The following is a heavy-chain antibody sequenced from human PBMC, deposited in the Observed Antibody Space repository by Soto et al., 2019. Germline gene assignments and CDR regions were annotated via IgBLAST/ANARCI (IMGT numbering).Heavy chain of an antibody. Sequence: ASVKVSCKASGYTFTSYAMHWVRQAPGQRLEWMGWINAGNGNTKYSQKFQGRVTITRDTSASTAYMELSSLRSEDTAVYYCAAALRRTTTSNNWFDPWGQGTLVTVSS. CDR3: AAALRRTTTSNNWFDP. CDR2: INAGNGNT. CDR1: GYTFTSYA. J-gene: IGHJ5*02. V-gene: IGHV1-3*01. D-gene: IGHD4-17*01.